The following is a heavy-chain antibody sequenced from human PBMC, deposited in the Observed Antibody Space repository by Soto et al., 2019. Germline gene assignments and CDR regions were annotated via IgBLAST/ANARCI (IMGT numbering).Heavy chain of an antibody. CDR1: GYTFSTYG. V-gene: IGHV1-18*04. CDR2: ISAYNGNT. CDR3: ARDHIAVRPGWFDP. Sequence: QVQLVQSGGEVKKPGASVKVSCKASGYTFSTYGISWVRQAPGQGLEWMGWISAYNGNTKYAQKFQGRVTMSTDTSTSTAYMELRGLRSDDTAVYYCARDHIAVRPGWFDPWGQGTLVTVSS. J-gene: IGHJ5*02. D-gene: IGHD2-21*01.